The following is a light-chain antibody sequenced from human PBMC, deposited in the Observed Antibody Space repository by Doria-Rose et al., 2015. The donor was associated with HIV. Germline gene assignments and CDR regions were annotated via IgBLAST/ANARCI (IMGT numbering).Light chain of an antibody. CDR2: GAS. CDR1: QSVSANY. V-gene: IGKV3-20*01. J-gene: IGKJ1*01. Sequence: TQSPGTLSLSPGERATLSCRASQSVSANYLAWYQQRPGQSPRLLIYGASSRATDIPDRFSGSGSGTDFTLTISRLEPEDFAVYYCHQYANSRTFGQGTKVEIK. CDR3: HQYANSRT.